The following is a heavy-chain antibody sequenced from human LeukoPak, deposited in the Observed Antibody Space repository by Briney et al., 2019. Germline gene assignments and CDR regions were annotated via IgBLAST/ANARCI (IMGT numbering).Heavy chain of an antibody. CDR2: ISGSSTFI. D-gene: IGHD3-22*01. CDR3: ARDHYYDSSGYYYPYYMDV. J-gene: IGHJ6*03. CDR1: GSTFNTYS. Sequence: GGSLRLSCAASGSTFNTYSMNWVRQAPGKGLEWISSISGSSTFIYYAASVKGRFTISRDNAKNSLYLQMNGLRAEDTAVYFCARDHYYDSSGYYYPYYMDVWGKGTTVTVSS. V-gene: IGHV3-21*01.